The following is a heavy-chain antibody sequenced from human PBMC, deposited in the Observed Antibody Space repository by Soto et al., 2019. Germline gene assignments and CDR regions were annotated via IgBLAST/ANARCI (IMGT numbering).Heavy chain of an antibody. J-gene: IGHJ6*03. V-gene: IGHV3-23*01. Sequence: EVQLLESGGGLVQPGGSLRLSCAASGFTFTSYAMSWVRQAPGKGLEWVSAISGSGGSTYYADSVKGRFTISRDNSKKTLYLQINSLRAEDTAVYYCAREGGGFYYYYYMDVWGKGTTVTVSS. CDR1: GFTFTSYA. D-gene: IGHD3-16*01. CDR3: AREGGGFYYYYYMDV. CDR2: ISGSGGST.